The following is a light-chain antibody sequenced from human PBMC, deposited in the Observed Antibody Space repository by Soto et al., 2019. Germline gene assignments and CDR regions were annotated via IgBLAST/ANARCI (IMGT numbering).Light chain of an antibody. CDR3: QQYDSLPFT. CDR2: DAS. Sequence: IVMTQSPSSLSAFVGDGVTITCRASQDIVNFLAWYQQTPGKAPKLLTYDASDLETVVPSRFSGTGSGTDFTFTISNVQPEDTATYYCQQYDSLPFTFGPGTKVDI. J-gene: IGKJ3*01. CDR1: QDIVNF. V-gene: IGKV1-33*01.